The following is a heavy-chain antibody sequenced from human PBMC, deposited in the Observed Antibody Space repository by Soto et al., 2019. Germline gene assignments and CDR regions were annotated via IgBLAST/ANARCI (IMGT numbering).Heavy chain of an antibody. Sequence: SEILSLTCTVSGGSISSGDYYWSWIRQPPGKGLEWIGYIYYSGSTYYNPSLKSRVTISVDTPKNQFSLKLSSVTAADTAVYYCASSFQRDYYDSSGYYLDYWGQGTLVTVSS. CDR3: ASSFQRDYYDSSGYYLDY. J-gene: IGHJ4*02. CDR1: GGSISSGDYY. V-gene: IGHV4-30-4*01. CDR2: IYYSGST. D-gene: IGHD3-22*01.